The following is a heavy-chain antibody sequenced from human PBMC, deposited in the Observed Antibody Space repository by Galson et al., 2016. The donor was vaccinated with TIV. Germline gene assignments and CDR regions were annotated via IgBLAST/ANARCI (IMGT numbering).Heavy chain of an antibody. CDR2: IKQDGSES. CDR3: VRKDQLADFCSTTSCSHDY. Sequence: SLRLSCAASGFTFSTYWMSWVRQAPGKGLEWVANIKQDGSESYYVDSVRGRFTISGDDAKNSLYLQMNSLRAEDTAVYYCVRKDQLADFCSTTSCSHDYWGQGTLVTVSS. CDR1: GFTFSTYW. V-gene: IGHV3-7*01. D-gene: IGHD2-2*01. J-gene: IGHJ4*02.